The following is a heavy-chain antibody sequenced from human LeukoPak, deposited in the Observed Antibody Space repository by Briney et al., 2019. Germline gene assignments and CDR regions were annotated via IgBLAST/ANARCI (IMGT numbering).Heavy chain of an antibody. Sequence: ASVKVSCKASGYSFTGYYMHWVRQAPGQGLEWMGLINTNSGGTNYAQKFQGRVTMTRDTSISTAYMELSRLRPDDTAVYYCARDWGYFDSRGYCDYWGQGTLVTVSS. CDR3: ARDWGYFDSRGYCDY. D-gene: IGHD3-22*01. CDR2: INTNSGGT. V-gene: IGHV1-2*02. J-gene: IGHJ4*02. CDR1: GYSFTGYY.